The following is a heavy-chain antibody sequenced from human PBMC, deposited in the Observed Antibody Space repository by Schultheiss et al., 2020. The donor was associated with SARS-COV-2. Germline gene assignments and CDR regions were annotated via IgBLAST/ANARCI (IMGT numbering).Heavy chain of an antibody. V-gene: IGHV3-33*06. D-gene: IGHD2/OR15-2a*01. CDR1: GFTFSTYD. CDR3: AKKNRGDNPFDD. Sequence: GGSLRLSCAASGFTFSTYDMHWVRQAPGKGLEWLAVIWYDGSNKYYADSVKGRFTISRDNSKNTLYLQMTSLRVEDTAVYYCAKKNRGDNPFDDWGQGTLVTVSS. J-gene: IGHJ4*02. CDR2: IWYDGSNK.